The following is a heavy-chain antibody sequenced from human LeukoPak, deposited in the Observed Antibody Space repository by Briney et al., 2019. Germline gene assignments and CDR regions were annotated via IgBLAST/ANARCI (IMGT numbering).Heavy chain of an antibody. CDR3: ARDYTYCSGGTCYDRFDY. CDR2: IKQDGSEK. D-gene: IGHD2-15*01. Sequence: PGGSLRLSCAASGFTFSSYWMSWVRQAPGKGLEWVANIKQDGSEKYYVDSVKGRFTISRDNAESSLYLQMTSLRAEDTAVYYCARDYTYCSGGTCYDRFDYWGQGTLVTVSS. J-gene: IGHJ4*02. V-gene: IGHV3-7*01. CDR1: GFTFSSYW.